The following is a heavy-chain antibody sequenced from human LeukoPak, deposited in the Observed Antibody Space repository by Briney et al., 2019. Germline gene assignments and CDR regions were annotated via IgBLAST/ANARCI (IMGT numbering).Heavy chain of an antibody. V-gene: IGHV3-7*01. J-gene: IGHJ4*02. CDR1: RFTFSSYG. D-gene: IGHD3-22*01. CDR3: ARDLYRIVVVPHYFDY. CDR2: IKKDGSEK. Sequence: PGGSLRLSCAASRFTFSSYGMHWVRQAPGKGLEWVANIKKDGSEKYYVDSVKGRFTISRDNAKNSLYLQMNSLRAEDTAVYYCARDLYRIVVVPHYFDYWGQGTLVTVSS.